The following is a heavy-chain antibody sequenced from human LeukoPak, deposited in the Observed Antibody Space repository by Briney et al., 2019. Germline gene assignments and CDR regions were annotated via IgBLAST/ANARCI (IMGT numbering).Heavy chain of an antibody. D-gene: IGHD2-2*01. CDR2: ISYDGSNK. CDR3: ARSTDPGYFDY. V-gene: IGHV3-30-3*01. J-gene: IGHJ4*02. CDR1: GFTFSSYA. Sequence: GGSLRLSCAASGFTFSSYAMHWVRQAPGKGLEWVAVISYDGSNKYYADSVKGRFTISRDNSKNTLYLQMNSLRAEDTAVYYCARSTDPGYFDYWGQGTLVIDAS.